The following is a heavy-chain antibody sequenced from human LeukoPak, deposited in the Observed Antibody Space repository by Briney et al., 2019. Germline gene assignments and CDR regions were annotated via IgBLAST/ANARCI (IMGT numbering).Heavy chain of an antibody. D-gene: IGHD3-22*01. CDR2: IYSEDSDA. CDR1: GYFFTNYW. CDR3: ARSGYYYDSSGYSDY. Sequence: GESLKISCKRSGYFFTNYWIGLVRQIPRKGLELIVIIYSEDSDARYSPSFQGQVTISADKSISTAYLQWSSLKASDTAMYYCARSGYYYDSSGYSDYWGQGTLVTVSS. V-gene: IGHV5-51*01. J-gene: IGHJ4*02.